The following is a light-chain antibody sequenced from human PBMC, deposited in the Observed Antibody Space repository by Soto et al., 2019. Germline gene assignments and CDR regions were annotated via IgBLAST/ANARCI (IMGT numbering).Light chain of an antibody. J-gene: IGLJ2*01. V-gene: IGLV3-21*04. CDR2: YDS. Sequence: SYELTQPPSVSVAPGKTARITCGGNNIGSKSMHWYQQKPGQAPVLVIYYDSDRPSGIPERFSGSNSGNTATLTISRVEAGDEADYYCQVWDSSSDHLVFGGGTKVTVL. CDR1: NIGSKS. CDR3: QVWDSSSDHLV.